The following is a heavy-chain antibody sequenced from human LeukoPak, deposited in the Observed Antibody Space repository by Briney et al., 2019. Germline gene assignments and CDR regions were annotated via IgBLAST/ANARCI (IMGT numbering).Heavy chain of an antibody. Sequence: GGSLRLSCAASGFTFDDYTMHWVRQAPGKGLEWVSLISWDGGSTYYADSVKGRFTISRDNSKNSLSLQMNSLRTEDTALYYCAKDASMVRGVIMDWGQGTLVTVSS. CDR2: ISWDGGST. CDR3: AKDASMVRGVIMD. CDR1: GFTFDDYT. V-gene: IGHV3-43*01. J-gene: IGHJ4*02. D-gene: IGHD3-10*01.